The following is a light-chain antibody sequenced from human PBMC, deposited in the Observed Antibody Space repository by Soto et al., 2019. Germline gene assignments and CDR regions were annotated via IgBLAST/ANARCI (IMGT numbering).Light chain of an antibody. V-gene: IGKV1-33*01. J-gene: IGKJ4*01. CDR2: DTS. CDR3: QQFDSVPLT. CDR1: HDIGTY. Sequence: DVQMTQSPSSLSASVGDRVTITCQASHDIGTYLNWYQHKPGKAPKLLIFDTSHLATGVPARFSGGGSDTYFTFTITNLQPEDFAVYSCQQFDSVPLTFGGGTHVEI.